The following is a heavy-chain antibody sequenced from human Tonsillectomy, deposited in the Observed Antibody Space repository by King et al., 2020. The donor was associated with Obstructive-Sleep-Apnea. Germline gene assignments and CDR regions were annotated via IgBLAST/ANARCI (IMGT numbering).Heavy chain of an antibody. J-gene: IGHJ6*02. CDR3: VREKEESRGMDV. CDR1: GFTLSWYW. Sequence: VQLVESGGGSVQPGGSLRLSCAAPGFTLSWYWMSWGRQGPGKGLEWVANKKQDGSEKNDLESGKGRLTISRGNVKNSLYLHMNSLRADDTALYYCVREKEESRGMDVWGQGTTVTVSS. CDR2: KKQDGSEK. V-gene: IGHV3-7*03.